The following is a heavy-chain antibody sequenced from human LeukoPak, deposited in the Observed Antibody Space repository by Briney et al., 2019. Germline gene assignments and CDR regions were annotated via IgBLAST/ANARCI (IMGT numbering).Heavy chain of an antibody. J-gene: IGHJ4*02. V-gene: IGHV3-7*05. CDR3: ARVLVELSTRIFDC. CDR1: RFSFSSYW. CDR2: IKQDGSEK. Sequence: GGSPRLSCAATRFSFSSYWMSWVRQDPGKGLEWVNNIKQDGSEKYYVDSVKGRFTISRDKAKNALYLQMNSLSAEDTAVYYCARVLVELSTRIFDCWGQGTLVTVSS. D-gene: IGHD3-16*02.